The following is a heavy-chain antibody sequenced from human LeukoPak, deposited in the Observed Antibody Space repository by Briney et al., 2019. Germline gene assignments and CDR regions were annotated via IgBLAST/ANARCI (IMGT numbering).Heavy chain of an antibody. D-gene: IGHD3-22*01. CDR2: ICGSGGST. CDR1: GFTFSSYA. V-gene: IGHV3-23*01. CDR3: AKDPYYYDSSGYYYSLPFFDY. Sequence: GGSLRLSCAAPGFTFSSYAMSWVRQAPGKGLEWVSAICGSGGSTYYADSVKGRFTISRDNSKNTLYLQMNSLRAEDTAVYYCAKDPYYYDSSGYYYSLPFFDYWGQGTLVTVSS. J-gene: IGHJ4*02.